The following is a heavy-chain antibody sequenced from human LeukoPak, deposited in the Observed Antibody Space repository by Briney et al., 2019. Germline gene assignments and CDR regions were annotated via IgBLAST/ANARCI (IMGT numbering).Heavy chain of an antibody. J-gene: IGHJ4*02. CDR3: ANGDYGGPKPGFDY. CDR1: GFTFSSYG. V-gene: IGHV3-30*02. Sequence: TGGSPRLSCAASGFTFSSYGMHWVRQAPGKGLEWVAFIRYDGSNKYYADSVRGRFTISRDNSKNTLYLQINSLRAKDTAVYYCANGDYGGPKPGFDYWGQGTLVTVSS. CDR2: IRYDGSNK. D-gene: IGHD4-23*01.